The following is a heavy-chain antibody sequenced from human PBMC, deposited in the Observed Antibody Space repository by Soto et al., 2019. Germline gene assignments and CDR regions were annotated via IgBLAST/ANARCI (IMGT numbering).Heavy chain of an antibody. CDR2: IIPIFGTT. J-gene: IGHJ6*04. CDR3: ARGRMAGLPIEHYYGMDV. Sequence: QVQLVQSGAEVKKPGSSMKVSCKTSGGTFSSYAISWVRQAPGQGLEWMGGIIPIFGTTNYAQKFQGRVTLTADKSTTTAYIELTSLRSEDTAVYYCARGRMAGLPIEHYYGMDVWGKGTTVTVSS. CDR1: GGTFSSYA. V-gene: IGHV1-69*06.